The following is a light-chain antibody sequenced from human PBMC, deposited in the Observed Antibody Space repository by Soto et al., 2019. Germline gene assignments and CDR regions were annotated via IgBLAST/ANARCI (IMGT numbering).Light chain of an antibody. V-gene: IGLV2-14*01. Sequence: QSALTQPASVSGSPGQSITISCTGTSSDVGGHKYVSWYQQHPGKAPKLIIYGVSNRPSGVSNRFSGSKSGNTASLTISGLQAEDEADYHCSSYTSTRADVVFGGGTKLTVL. CDR2: GVS. CDR1: SSDVGGHKY. J-gene: IGLJ2*01. CDR3: SSYTSTRADVV.